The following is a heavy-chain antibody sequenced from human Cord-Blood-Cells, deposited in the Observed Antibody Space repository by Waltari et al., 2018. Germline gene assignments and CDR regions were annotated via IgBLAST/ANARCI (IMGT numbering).Heavy chain of an antibody. V-gene: IGHV4-39*01. CDR1: GGSIRSSSYY. Sequence: QLQLQESGPGLVKPSETLSLTCTVSGGSIRSSSYYWGWIRQPPGKGREWIGIIYYSGSTYNNPSLKSRVTISVDTSKNQFSLKLSSVTAADTAVYYCARRDGGSYFSHNFDYWGQGTLVTVSS. CDR2: IYYSGST. D-gene: IGHD1-26*01. CDR3: ARRDGGSYFSHNFDY. J-gene: IGHJ4*02.